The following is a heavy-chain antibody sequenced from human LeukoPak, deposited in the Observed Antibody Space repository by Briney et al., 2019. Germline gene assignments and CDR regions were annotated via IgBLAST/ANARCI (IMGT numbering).Heavy chain of an antibody. CDR3: AKEGSSWSSFDC. V-gene: IGHV3-30*18. CDR1: GFTFSSYG. D-gene: IGHD6-13*01. CDR2: ISYDGSNK. Sequence: GGSLSLSCAASGFTFSSYGMHWVRQAPGKGLEWVAVISYDGSNKYYADSVKGRFTISRDNSKNTLYLQMNSLRPEDTAVYYCAKEGSSWSSFDCWGKGTLVTVSS. J-gene: IGHJ4*02.